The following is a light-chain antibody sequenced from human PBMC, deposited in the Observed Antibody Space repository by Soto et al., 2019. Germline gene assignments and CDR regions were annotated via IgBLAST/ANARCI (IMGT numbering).Light chain of an antibody. V-gene: IGKV1-5*01. CDR1: QSISRW. CDR3: KQYNSYWT. CDR2: DAS. Sequence: DLQMTQSPSTLSSSLGDSVTITCRASQSISRWLAWYQQKPGKAPKLLIYDASTLESGVPSRFSGRGSGTEFTLTIRSLQPDDFATYYCKQYNSYWTFGQGTKVDIK. J-gene: IGKJ1*01.